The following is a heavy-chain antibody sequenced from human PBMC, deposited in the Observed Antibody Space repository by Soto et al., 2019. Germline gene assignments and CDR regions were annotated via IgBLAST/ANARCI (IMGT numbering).Heavy chain of an antibody. J-gene: IGHJ6*02. CDR2: IHYSGSI. D-gene: IGHD2-21*02. Sequence: QVQLQESGPGLVRPSQTLSLTCTVSGGSISTDHYHWTWIRQAPGKGLEWIGYIHYSGSIQFNPSLPSRVSMSVETSKNLFSLRLSSVTAADTAVYFCAREDDGGDRDYYGLDVWGQGTTVTVSS. CDR1: GGSISTDHYH. CDR3: AREDDGGDRDYYGLDV. V-gene: IGHV4-30-4*01.